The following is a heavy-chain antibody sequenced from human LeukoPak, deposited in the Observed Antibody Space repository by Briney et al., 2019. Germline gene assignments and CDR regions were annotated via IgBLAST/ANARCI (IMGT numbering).Heavy chain of an antibody. V-gene: IGHV5-51*01. CDR1: GYTFTTYW. CDR3: ARKVTTVTQWFDP. CDR2: IYPGDSDT. J-gene: IGHJ5*02. D-gene: IGHD4-11*01. Sequence: GESLKISCKGSGYTFTTYWIGWVRQMPGKGLEWMGIIYPGDSDTRYSPSFQGQVNISADKSISTAYLQWSSLKASDTAMYYCARKVTTVTQWFDPLGQGTLVTVSS.